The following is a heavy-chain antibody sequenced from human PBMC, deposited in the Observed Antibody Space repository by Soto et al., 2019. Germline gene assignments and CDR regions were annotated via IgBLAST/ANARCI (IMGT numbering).Heavy chain of an antibody. CDR1: GGSISSSSYY. CDR2: IYYSGST. CDR3: ARRGSSSRYGY. Sequence: QLQLQESGPGLVKPSETLSLTCTVSGGSISSSSYYWGWIRQPPGKGLQWIGSIYYSGSTYSNPPLKSRVTISVATAKTQCSLKLSSVTAADTAVYYCARRGSSSRYGYWGQGTLVTVSS. J-gene: IGHJ4*02. V-gene: IGHV4-39*01. D-gene: IGHD6-13*01.